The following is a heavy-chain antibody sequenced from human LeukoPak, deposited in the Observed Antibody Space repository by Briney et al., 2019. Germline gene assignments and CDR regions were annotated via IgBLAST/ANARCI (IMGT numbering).Heavy chain of an antibody. V-gene: IGHV3-33*01. CDR2: IWYDGSNE. J-gene: IGHJ4*02. Sequence: GRSLRLSCAASGFTFSSFGMHWVRQAPGKGLEWVAVIWYDGSNEYYGDSVKGRFTISRDNSKNTLYLQMNSLRAEDTAVYYCARDPEGRHGFYWGQGTLVTVSS. CDR3: ARDPEGRHGFY. D-gene: IGHD5-24*01. CDR1: GFTFSSFG.